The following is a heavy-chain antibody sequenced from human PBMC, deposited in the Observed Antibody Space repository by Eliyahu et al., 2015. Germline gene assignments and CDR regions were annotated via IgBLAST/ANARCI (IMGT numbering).Heavy chain of an antibody. J-gene: IGHJ4*02. V-gene: IGHV4-59*08. CDR1: GGSLSSYY. CDR2: IYYSGST. Sequence: VQLQESGPGVVKPSETLSLTCAVXGGSLSSYYWSWVRQPPGKGLEWIGYIYYSGSTNYNPSLKSRVTISVDTSKNQFSLKLSSVTAADTAVYYCARHASGDYSDYWGQGTLVTVSS. D-gene: IGHD4-17*01. CDR3: ARHASGDYSDY.